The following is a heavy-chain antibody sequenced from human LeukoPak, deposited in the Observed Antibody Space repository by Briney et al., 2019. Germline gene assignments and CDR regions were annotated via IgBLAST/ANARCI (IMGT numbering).Heavy chain of an antibody. CDR1: GYSFTSYW. J-gene: IGHJ3*02. D-gene: IGHD3-9*01. V-gene: IGHV5-51*01. CDR3: ARQDILTGYGAADVFDI. Sequence: GESLQISCKGSGYSFTSYWIGWVRQMPGKGLEWMGIIYPGDSDTRYSPSFQGQVTLSADKSISTAYLQWSSLKASDTAMYYCARQDILTGYGAADVFDIWGQGTMVTVSS. CDR2: IYPGDSDT.